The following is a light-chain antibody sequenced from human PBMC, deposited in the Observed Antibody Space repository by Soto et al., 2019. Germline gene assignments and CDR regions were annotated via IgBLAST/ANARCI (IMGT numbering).Light chain of an antibody. CDR3: QQYYDWPIT. V-gene: IGKV3-15*01. J-gene: IGKJ5*01. CDR1: QSISTN. CDR2: DAF. Sequence: EIEMTQSPAILSVSPGERATLSCRASQSISTNLAWYQQKPGQAPRLLIYDAFNRAAGVPPRFSGSGSGTEFTLTISRLEPEDFAVYYCQQYYDWPITFGQGTRLEIK.